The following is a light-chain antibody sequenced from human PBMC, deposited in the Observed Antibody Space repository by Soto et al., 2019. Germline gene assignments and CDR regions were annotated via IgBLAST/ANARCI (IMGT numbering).Light chain of an antibody. V-gene: IGLV2-14*01. CDR3: SSYTSSSTLPYV. Sequence: QSALTQPASVSGSPGQSITISCTGTSSDVGGYNYVSWYQQHPGKAPKLMIYDVSNRPSWVSNRFSGSKSGNTASLTISGLQAEDEADYYCSSYTSSSTLPYVFGTGTKLTVL. J-gene: IGLJ1*01. CDR2: DVS. CDR1: SSDVGGYNY.